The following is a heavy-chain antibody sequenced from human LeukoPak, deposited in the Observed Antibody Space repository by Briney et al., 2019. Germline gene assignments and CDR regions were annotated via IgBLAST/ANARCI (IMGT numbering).Heavy chain of an antibody. Sequence: PGGSLRLSCAASGFTFSSYWMSWVRQAPGKGLEWVANIKQDGSEKYYVDSVKGRFTISRDNAKNSLYLQMNSLRAEDTAVYYCATFSVTTYSAFDYWGQGTLVTVSS. D-gene: IGHD4-17*01. J-gene: IGHJ4*02. CDR1: GFTFSSYW. CDR3: ATFSVTTYSAFDY. V-gene: IGHV3-7*01. CDR2: IKQDGSEK.